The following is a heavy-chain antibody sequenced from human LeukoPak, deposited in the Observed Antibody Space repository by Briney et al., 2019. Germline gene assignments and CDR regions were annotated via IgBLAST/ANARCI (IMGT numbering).Heavy chain of an antibody. J-gene: IGHJ5*02. CDR1: GYTFTNYH. CDR3: ARAKTNDYGDYRPQFDP. V-gene: IGHV1-46*01. D-gene: IGHD4-17*01. Sequence: ASVKVSCKASGYTFTNYHMHWVRQAPGHGLEWMGIINPSGGSTSYAQKFQGRVTMTRDTSTSTVNMELSSLRSEDTAVYYCARAKTNDYGDYRPQFDPWGQGTLVTVSS. CDR2: INPSGGST.